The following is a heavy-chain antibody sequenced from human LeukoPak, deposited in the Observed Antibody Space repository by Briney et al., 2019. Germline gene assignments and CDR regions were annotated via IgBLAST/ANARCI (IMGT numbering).Heavy chain of an antibody. CDR1: GYTFTSYG. D-gene: IGHD1-1*01. Sequence: GASVKVSCKASGYTFTSYGLSWVRQAPGQGLEWMGWIRVYNGDTNYAQKFQGRLTVTTDPSTSTAYMELRSLRSDDTAAYYCARGGDNYMDFWGQGTLVTISS. CDR3: ARGGDNYMDF. CDR2: IRVYNGDT. J-gene: IGHJ4*02. V-gene: IGHV1-18*01.